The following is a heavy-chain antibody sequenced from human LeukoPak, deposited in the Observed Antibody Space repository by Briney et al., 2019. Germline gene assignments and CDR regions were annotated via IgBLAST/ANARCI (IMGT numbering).Heavy chain of an antibody. J-gene: IGHJ3*02. Sequence: PGGSLRLSCAASGFTFSSYGMHWVRQAPGKGLEWVSSISSSSSYIYYADSVKGRFTISRDNAKNSLYLQMNSLRAEDTAVYYCARSYTDAFDIWGQGTMVTVSS. CDR2: ISSSSSYI. CDR1: GFTFSSYG. D-gene: IGHD2-2*02. CDR3: ARSYTDAFDI. V-gene: IGHV3-21*01.